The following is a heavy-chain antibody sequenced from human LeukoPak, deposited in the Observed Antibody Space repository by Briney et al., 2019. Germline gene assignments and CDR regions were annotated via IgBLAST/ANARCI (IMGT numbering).Heavy chain of an antibody. V-gene: IGHV1-69*13. J-gene: IGHJ1*01. D-gene: IGHD6-19*01. Sequence: GASVKVSCKASGGTFSSYAISWVRQAPGQGLEWMGEIIPIFGTANYAQKFQGRVTITADESTSTAYMELSSLRSEDTAVYYCARPVAGTLDFQHWGQGTLVTVSS. CDR1: GGTFSSYA. CDR2: IIPIFGTA. CDR3: ARPVAGTLDFQH.